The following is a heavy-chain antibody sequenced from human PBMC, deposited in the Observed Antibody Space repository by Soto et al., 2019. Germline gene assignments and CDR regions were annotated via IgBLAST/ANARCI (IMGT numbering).Heavy chain of an antibody. CDR3: ARGDRYLESFYYFDY. CDR1: GGSIGTFY. CDR2: ISHSGNT. J-gene: IGHJ4*02. D-gene: IGHD3-9*01. V-gene: IGHV4-59*01. Sequence: PSETLSLTCTVSGGSIGTFYWSWIRQPPGKGLEWIGYISHSGNTYYDPSLKSRVTISVDTSKNRFSLRLRSVTAADTAMYYCARGDRYLESFYYFDYWGQGALVTVSS.